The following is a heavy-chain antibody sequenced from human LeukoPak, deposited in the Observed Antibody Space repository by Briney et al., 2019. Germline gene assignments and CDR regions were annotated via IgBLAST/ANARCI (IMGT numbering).Heavy chain of an antibody. V-gene: IGHV4-38-2*02. Sequence: SETLSLTCTVSGYSISSGYYWGWIRQPPGKGLEWIGSIYHSGSTYCNPSLKSRVTISVDTSKNQFSLKLSSVTAADTAVYYCARSVVATILGYYFDYWGQGTLVTVSS. CDR1: GYSISSGYY. D-gene: IGHD5-12*01. CDR3: ARSVVATILGYYFDY. J-gene: IGHJ4*02. CDR2: IYHSGST.